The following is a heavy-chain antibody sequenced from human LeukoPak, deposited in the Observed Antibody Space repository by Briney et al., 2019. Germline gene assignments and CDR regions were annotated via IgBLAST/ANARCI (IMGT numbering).Heavy chain of an antibody. CDR1: GFAFSSFA. D-gene: IGHD6-19*01. CDR2: INGCGNTT. V-gene: IGHV3-23*01. J-gene: IGHJ6*03. Sequence: PGGSLRLSCAASGFAFSSFAMGWVRQSPGKGLEWLSTINGCGNTTFYADSVRGRFTISRDNSKNTLYLHMDRPRPDDTAIYYCTQELHVAVAVADYYYFYMDVWGRGTAVTVSS. CDR3: TQELHVAVAVADYYYFYMDV.